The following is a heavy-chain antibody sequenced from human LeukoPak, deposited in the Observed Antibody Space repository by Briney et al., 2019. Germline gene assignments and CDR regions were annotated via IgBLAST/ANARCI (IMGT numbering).Heavy chain of an antibody. CDR3: ATYGQTTVTLWY. CDR2: ISSSGSTI. D-gene: IGHD4-17*01. Sequence: PGGSLRLSCAASGFTFSSYEMNWVRQAPGKGLEWVSYISSSGSTIYYADSVKGRFTISRDNAKNSLYLQMNSLRAEDTAVYYCATYGQTTVTLWYWGQGTLVTVSS. V-gene: IGHV3-48*03. J-gene: IGHJ4*02. CDR1: GFTFSSYE.